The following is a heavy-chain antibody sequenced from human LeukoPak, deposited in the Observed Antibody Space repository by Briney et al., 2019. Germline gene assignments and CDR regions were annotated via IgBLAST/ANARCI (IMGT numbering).Heavy chain of an antibody. CDR1: GGSISSSSYY. CDR2: IYYSGST. CDR3: ARHEDVVVPAWNNWFDP. V-gene: IGHV4-39*01. J-gene: IGHJ5*02. Sequence: SETLSLTCTVSGGSISSSSYYWGWIRQPPGKGLEWIGSIYYSGSTYYNPSLKSRVTISVDTSKNQFSLKLSSVTAADTAVYYCARHEDVVVPAWNNWFDPWGQGTLVTVSS. D-gene: IGHD2-2*01.